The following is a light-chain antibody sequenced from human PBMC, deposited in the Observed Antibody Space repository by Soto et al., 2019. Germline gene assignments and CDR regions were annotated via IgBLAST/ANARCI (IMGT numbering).Light chain of an antibody. CDR1: QSLLHRNGYNY. J-gene: IGKJ4*01. V-gene: IGKV2-28*01. Sequence: IEMTHSPLSLHVTPGEPASISCRSSQSLLHRNGYNYLELYLQQPGQSPQLLIYLGSNRASGVPDKFSGSRSGTDFTLKISRVEAEYVGVYYCMQTLQALTVGGGTKVEI. CDR2: LGS. CDR3: MQTLQALT.